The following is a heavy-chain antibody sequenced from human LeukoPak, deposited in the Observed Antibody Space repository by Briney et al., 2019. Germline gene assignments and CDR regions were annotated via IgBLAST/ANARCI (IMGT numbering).Heavy chain of an antibody. CDR2: IYDTGST. V-gene: IGHV4-59*01. J-gene: IGHJ4*02. Sequence: PSETLSLTCSVSGGSITTYYWSWIRQPPGKGLEWSGNIYDTGSTNYNPSLRSRVTISVDTSKNQFSLKLSSVTAADTAVYYCARGSRSYDNSNYLNYWGQGSLVTVSS. D-gene: IGHD4-11*01. CDR1: GGSITTYY. CDR3: ARGSRSYDNSNYLNY.